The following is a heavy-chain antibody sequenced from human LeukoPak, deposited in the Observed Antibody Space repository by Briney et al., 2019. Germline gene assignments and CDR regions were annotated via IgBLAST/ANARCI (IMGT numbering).Heavy chain of an antibody. CDR2: VNPNSGYT. CDR3: ARDGAAVPAAIRASYYYYYYMDV. J-gene: IGHJ6*03. Sequence: ASVKVSCKASGHTFTSLDINWVRQATGQGLEWMGWVNPNSGYTGYAQQFQGRVTITTDESTSTAYMELSSLRSEDTAVYYCARDGAAVPAAIRASYYYYYYMDVWGKGTTVTVSS. CDR1: GHTFTSLD. V-gene: IGHV1-8*03. D-gene: IGHD2-2*02.